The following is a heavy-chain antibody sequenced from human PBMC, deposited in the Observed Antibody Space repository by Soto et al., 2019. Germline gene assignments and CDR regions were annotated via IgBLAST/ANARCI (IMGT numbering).Heavy chain of an antibody. Sequence: QVQLVESWGGVVQPGRSLRLSCAASGFTFSSYGMHWVRQAPGKGLEWVAVISYDGSNKYYADSVKGRLTISRDNSKNTLYLQMNSLRGEDTAVYYCAKDNGSGCDWLRVGDASDIWGHGTMVTVSS. CDR3: AKDNGSGCDWLRVGDASDI. CDR2: ISYDGSNK. CDR1: GFTFSSYG. D-gene: IGHD5-12*01. V-gene: IGHV3-30*18. J-gene: IGHJ3*02.